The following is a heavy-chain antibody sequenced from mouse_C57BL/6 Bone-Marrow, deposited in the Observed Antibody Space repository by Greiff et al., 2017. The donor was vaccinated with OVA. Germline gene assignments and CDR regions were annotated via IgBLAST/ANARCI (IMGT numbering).Heavy chain of an antibody. CDR1: GFTIKDYY. CDR3: AREGRCSYYGSYLDY. V-gene: IGHV14-2*01. J-gene: IGHJ2*01. D-gene: IGHD1-1*01. CDR2: IGPEAGEN. Sequence: VQLKESGAELVKPGASVKLSCTASGFTIKDYYMHWVKQRTEQGLEWIGRIGPEAGENKYDSKFPGKATITAYTTSNSPYLQLSSLTSEDTAVYYCAREGRCSYYGSYLDYWGQGTTLTVSS.